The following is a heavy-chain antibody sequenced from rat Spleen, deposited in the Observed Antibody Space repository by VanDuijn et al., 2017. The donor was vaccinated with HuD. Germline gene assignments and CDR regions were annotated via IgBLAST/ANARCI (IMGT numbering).Heavy chain of an antibody. Sequence: EVQLVESGGDLVQPGRSLKLSCAASGFTFSNYYMAWVRQAPTKGLEWVATISYDGTNTYYRDSVKGRFTISRDNAKSTLYLQMDSLRSEDTATYYCARHPQLGVFWYFDFWGPGTMVTVSS. CDR3: ARHPQLGVFWYFDF. CDR2: ISYDGTNT. V-gene: IGHV5-29*01. J-gene: IGHJ1*01. D-gene: IGHD5-1*01. CDR1: GFTFSNYY.